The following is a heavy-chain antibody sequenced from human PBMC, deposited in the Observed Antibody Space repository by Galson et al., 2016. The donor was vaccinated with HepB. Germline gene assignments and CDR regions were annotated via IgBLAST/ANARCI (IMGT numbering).Heavy chain of an antibody. CDR1: GFTFSNYG. CDR3: ARRRGSVNSKVYFDY. Sequence: SLRLSCAASGFTFSNYGMHWVRQAPGKGLEWVAGISSDGSKEYYADSVKGRFTISRDNSKNTLYLQMNRLRAEDTAVYDCARRRGSVNSKVYFDYWGQGTLVTVSS. V-gene: IGHV3-30*03. D-gene: IGHD2-15*01. J-gene: IGHJ4*02. CDR2: ISSDGSKE.